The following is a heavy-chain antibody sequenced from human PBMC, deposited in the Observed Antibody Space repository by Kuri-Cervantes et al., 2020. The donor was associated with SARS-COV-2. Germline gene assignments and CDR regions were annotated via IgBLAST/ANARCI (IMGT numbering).Heavy chain of an antibody. V-gene: IGHV5-51*01. J-gene: IGHJ3*02. CDR2: IYPGDSDT. CDR1: GYSFTSYW. CDR3: ARSAAPNAFDI. D-gene: IGHD6-25*01. Sequence: GGSLRLSCKGSGYSFTSYWIGWVRQMPGKGLEWMGIIYPGDSDTRCSPSFQGQVTISADKSISTAYLQWSSLKASDTAMYYCARSAAPNAFDIWGQGTMVTVSS.